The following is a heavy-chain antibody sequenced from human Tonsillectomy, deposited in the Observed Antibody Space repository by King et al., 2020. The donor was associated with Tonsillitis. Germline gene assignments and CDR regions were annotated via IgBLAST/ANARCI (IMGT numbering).Heavy chain of an antibody. J-gene: IGHJ3*02. CDR3: TACVGGSYRRAGGLDAFDI. Sequence: VQLVESGGGLVKPGGSLRLSCAASGFTFSNAWMSWVRQAPGKGLEWVGRIKSKTDGGTTDYAAPVKGRFTISRDDSKNTRYLQMNSLKTEDTAAYYCTACVGGSYRRAGGLDAFDIWGQGTMVTVSS. V-gene: IGHV3-15*01. D-gene: IGHD3-16*02. CDR2: IKSKTDGGTT. CDR1: GFTFSNAW.